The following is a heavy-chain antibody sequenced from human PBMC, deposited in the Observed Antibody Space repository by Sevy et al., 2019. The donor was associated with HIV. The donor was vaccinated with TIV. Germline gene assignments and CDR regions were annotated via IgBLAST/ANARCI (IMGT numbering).Heavy chain of an antibody. D-gene: IGHD3-10*02. J-gene: IGHJ6*02. CDR3: AKGVRLGGPIYYGMDV. Sequence: GGSLRLSCVASGFTFSNYAMTWVRQTPGKGLEWVSGIGHNGDNTHHAGSVKGLFSISRDNSKNTLDLQMNSLRAEDTAVYYCAKGVRLGGPIYYGMDVWGQGTTVTVSS. CDR1: GFTFSNYA. CDR2: IGHNGDNT. V-gene: IGHV3-23*01.